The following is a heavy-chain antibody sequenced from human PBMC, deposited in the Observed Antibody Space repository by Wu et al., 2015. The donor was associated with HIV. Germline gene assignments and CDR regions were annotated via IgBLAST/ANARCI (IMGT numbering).Heavy chain of an antibody. J-gene: IGHJ4*02. CDR2: IIPIFGTA. D-gene: IGHD3-3*01. Sequence: QVQLVQSGAEVKKPGASVKVSCTASGYTFTSYGISWVRQAPGQGLEWMGRIIPIFGTANYAQKFQGRVTITADESTSTAYMELRSLRSDDTAVYYCARGQLWAILEWLDYWGQGTPVTVSS. V-gene: IGHV1-69*13. CDR3: ARGQLWAILEWLDY. CDR1: GYTFTSYG.